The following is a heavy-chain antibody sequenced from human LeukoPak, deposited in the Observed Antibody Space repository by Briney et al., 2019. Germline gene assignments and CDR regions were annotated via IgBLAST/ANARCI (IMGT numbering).Heavy chain of an antibody. CDR2: IYYSGST. V-gene: IGHV4-39*01. D-gene: IGHD2-2*01. CDR1: GGSISSSSYY. CDR3: ARAGYCSSTSCPRGLRWFDP. Sequence: SETLSLTCTVSGGSISSSSYYWGWIRQPPGKGLEWIGSIYYSGSTYYNPSLKSRVTISVDTSKNQFSLKLSSVTAADTAVYYCARAGYCSSTSCPRGLRWFDPWGQGSLVTVSS. J-gene: IGHJ5*02.